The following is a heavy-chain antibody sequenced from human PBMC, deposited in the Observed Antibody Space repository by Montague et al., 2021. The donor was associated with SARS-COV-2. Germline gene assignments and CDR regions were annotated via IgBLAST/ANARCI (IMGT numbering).Heavy chain of an antibody. Sequence: TLSLTCTVSGGSISSGSYYWSWIRQPAGMGLDWIGRIYTSGTTDYSFSLQSRVTISVDTSKNQLSLKLTSVTAADTAVYYCARAHSGSWAHLDNWGQGSLVTVSS. V-gene: IGHV4-61*02. CDR2: IYTSGTT. CDR1: GGSISSGSYY. CDR3: ARAHSGSWAHLDN. J-gene: IGHJ4*02. D-gene: IGHD5-12*01.